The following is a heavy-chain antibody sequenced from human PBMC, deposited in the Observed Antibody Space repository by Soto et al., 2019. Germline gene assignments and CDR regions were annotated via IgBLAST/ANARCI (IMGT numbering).Heavy chain of an antibody. V-gene: IGHV3-30-3*01. Sequence: WGSLRLSCASSGFTFSSYAMHWVRQAPGKGLEWVAVISYDGSNKYYADSVKGRFTISRDNSKNTLYLQMNSLRAEDTAVYYCARAPTFTVVTLTFDYWGQGTLVTVSS. J-gene: IGHJ4*02. CDR3: ARAPTFTVVTLTFDY. CDR2: ISYDGSNK. CDR1: GFTFSSYA. D-gene: IGHD2-21*02.